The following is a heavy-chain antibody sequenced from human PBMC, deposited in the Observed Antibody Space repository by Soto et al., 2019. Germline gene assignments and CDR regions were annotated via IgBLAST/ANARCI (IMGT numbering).Heavy chain of an antibody. CDR2: INAGNGNT. CDR3: ATAPAPRCHDYVWGSYHRNWFGR. Sequence: ASVKVSCKASGYTFTSYAMHWVRQAPGQRLEWMGWINAGNGNTKYSQKFQGRVTITRDTSASTAYMELSSLRSEDTAVYYCATAPAPRCHDYVWGSYHRNWFGRCERRTLVTVSS. CDR1: GYTFTSYA. D-gene: IGHD3-16*02. J-gene: IGHJ5*02. V-gene: IGHV1-3*01.